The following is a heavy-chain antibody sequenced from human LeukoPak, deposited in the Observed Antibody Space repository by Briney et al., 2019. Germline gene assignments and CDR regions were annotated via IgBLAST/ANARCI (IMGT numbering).Heavy chain of an antibody. CDR1: GDSLSDNY. J-gene: IGHJ5*02. V-gene: IGHV4-59*08. D-gene: IGHD6-13*01. CDR3: ARLVIAKDGGWLDP. Sequence: SETLSLTCSVFGDSLSDNYWSWIRQAPGKGLEWIGHINYMGDTTHNPSLKSRVSILLETSKTQFSLKLNSVTRADTAVYYCARLVIAKDGGWLDPWGQGTQVTVSS. CDR2: INYMGDT.